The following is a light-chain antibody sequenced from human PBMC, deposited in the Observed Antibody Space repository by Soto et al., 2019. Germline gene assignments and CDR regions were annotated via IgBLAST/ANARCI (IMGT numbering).Light chain of an antibody. CDR2: SAS. V-gene: IGKV1-39*01. CDR1: ETITDF. CDR3: QQNFSPFVT. Sequence: DIQMTQSPPSLSASVGDRVTITCRASETITDFLNWYQLKPGKAPKLLIYSASNLQPGVTSRFSGSGYGTDVTLTVSGRQHEDSATYYCQQNFSPFVTFGAGTKVEV. J-gene: IGKJ4*01.